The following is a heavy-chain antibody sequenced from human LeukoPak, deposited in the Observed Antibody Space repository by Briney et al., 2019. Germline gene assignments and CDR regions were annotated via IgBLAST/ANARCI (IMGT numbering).Heavy chain of an antibody. V-gene: IGHV3-23*01. D-gene: IGHD1-26*01. J-gene: IGHJ4*02. Sequence: GGSLRLSCLTSGFTLSTNAMSWVRQAPGKGLEWISGISGSGASTYYADSVKGRFTISRDDSRNTLYLQMNSLRGDGTAVYYCAKDVGKWESLHFFDYWGQGTLVTVSS. CDR3: AKDVGKWESLHFFDY. CDR1: GFTLSTNA. CDR2: ISGSGAST.